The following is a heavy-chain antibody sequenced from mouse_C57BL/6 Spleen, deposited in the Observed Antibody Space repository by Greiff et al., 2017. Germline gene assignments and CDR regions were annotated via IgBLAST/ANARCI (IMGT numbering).Heavy chain of an antibody. D-gene: IGHD2-10*01. J-gene: IGHJ4*01. V-gene: IGHV5-17*01. CDR3: AKPLLNAMDY. CDR2: ISSGSSTI. CDR1: GFTFSDYG. Sequence: EVKLQESGGGLVKPGGSLKLSCAASGFTFSDYGMHWVRQAPEQGLEWVAYISSGSSTIYYADTVKGRFTISRDNAKNTLFLQMTSLRSEDTAMYYCAKPLLNAMDYWGQGTSVTVPS.